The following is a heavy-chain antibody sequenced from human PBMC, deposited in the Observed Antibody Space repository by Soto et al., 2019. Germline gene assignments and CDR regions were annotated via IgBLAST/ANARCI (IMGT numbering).Heavy chain of an antibody. J-gene: IGHJ5*02. V-gene: IGHV1-3*01. CDR3: ARGQVVNFDNWFDP. CDR2: INAGNGNT. D-gene: IGHD3-22*01. CDR1: GYTFSTCA. Sequence: ASVKVSCKASGYTFSTCAMNWVRQAPGQRLEWMGWINAGNGNTKYSQKFQGRVTITRDTSTNAAYMELRSLRSDDTAVYFCARGQVVNFDNWFDPWGQGTLVTVS.